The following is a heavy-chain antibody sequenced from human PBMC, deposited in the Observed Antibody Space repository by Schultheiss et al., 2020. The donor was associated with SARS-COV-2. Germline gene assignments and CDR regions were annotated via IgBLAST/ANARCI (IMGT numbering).Heavy chain of an antibody. J-gene: IGHJ4*02. V-gene: IGHV3-15*01. CDR1: GFTFSNAW. D-gene: IGHD3-3*01. CDR3: ARGSSYYDFWSGYLFDY. Sequence: GGSLRLSCAASGFTFSNAWMSWVRQAPGKGLEWVGRIKSKTDGGTTDYAAPVKGRFTISRDDSKNTLYLQMNSLRAEDTAVYYCARGSSYYDFWSGYLFDYWGQGTLVTVSS. CDR2: IKSKTDGGTT.